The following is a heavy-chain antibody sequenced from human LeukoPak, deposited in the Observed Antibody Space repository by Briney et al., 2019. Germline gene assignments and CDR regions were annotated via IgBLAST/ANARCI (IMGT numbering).Heavy chain of an antibody. Sequence: GGSLRLSCAASGFTFSSYSMNWVRQAPGKGLEWVSGINWNGGSTGYADSVKGRFTISRDNAKNSLYLQMNSLRAEDTALYHCARAGSSSWYYNWFDPWGQGTLVTVSS. CDR2: INWNGGST. V-gene: IGHV3-20*01. J-gene: IGHJ5*02. D-gene: IGHD6-13*01. CDR3: ARAGSSSWYYNWFDP. CDR1: GFTFSSYS.